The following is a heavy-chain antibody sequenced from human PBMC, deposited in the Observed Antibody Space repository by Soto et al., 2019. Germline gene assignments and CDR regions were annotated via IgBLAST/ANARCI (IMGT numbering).Heavy chain of an antibody. CDR2: IIPIFGTA. J-gene: IGHJ6*02. Sequence: QVQLVQSGAEVKKPGSSVKVSCKASGGTFSSYAISWVRQAPGQGLEWMGGIIPIFGTANYAQKFQGRVTITADESTNKAYMGLISLGSDDTAVYDCARRWADIGVMERSDPRESRGWSYYCYGMAVWAQGTTVTVSS. V-gene: IGHV1-69*01. CDR1: GGTFSSYA. CDR3: ARRWADIGVMERSDPRESRGWSYYCYGMAV. D-gene: IGHD2-15*01.